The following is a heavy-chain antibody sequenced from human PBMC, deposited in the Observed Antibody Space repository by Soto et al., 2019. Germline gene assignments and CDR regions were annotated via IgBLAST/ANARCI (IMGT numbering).Heavy chain of an antibody. CDR2: ITPFNGNT. CDR1: GYTFTYRY. V-gene: IGHV1-45*02. CDR3: ARSAYDSSGSYYFDY. Sequence: SVKVSCKASGYTFTYRYLHWVRQAPGQALEWMGWITPFNGNTNYAQKFQDRVTITRDRSMSTAYMELSSLRSEDTAMYYCARSAYDSSGSYYFDYWGQGTLVTVSS. D-gene: IGHD3-22*01. J-gene: IGHJ4*02.